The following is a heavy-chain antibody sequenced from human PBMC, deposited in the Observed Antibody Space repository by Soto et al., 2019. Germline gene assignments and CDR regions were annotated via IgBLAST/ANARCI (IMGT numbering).Heavy chain of an antibody. CDR2: IRSKAYGGTT. CDR1: GFTFGDYA. CDR3: TISQKLPYIVVVPAAMSEMYSDY. D-gene: IGHD2-2*01. J-gene: IGHJ4*02. Sequence: PGGSLRLSCTASGFTFGDYAMSWFRQAPGKGLEWVGFIRSKAYGGTTEYAASVKGRFTISRDDSKSIAYLQMNSLKTEDTAVYYCTISQKLPYIVVVPAAMSEMYSDYWGQGTLVTVSS. V-gene: IGHV3-49*03.